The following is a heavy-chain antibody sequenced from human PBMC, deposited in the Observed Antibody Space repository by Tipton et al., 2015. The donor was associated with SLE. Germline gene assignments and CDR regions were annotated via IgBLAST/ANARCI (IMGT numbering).Heavy chain of an antibody. J-gene: IGHJ6*03. CDR2: ISSTGGTT. V-gene: IGHV3-64*01. D-gene: IGHD3-10*02. CDR3: ARSRLDYYVRPMDV. Sequence: SLRLSCAASGFTVSSYAIHWVRQAPGKGLEYVSAISSTGGTTYYANSVKGRFTISRDSSKNTVFLQMGTLRAEDMAVYYCARSRLDYYVRPMDVCGKGTTVTVSS. CDR1: GFTVSSYA.